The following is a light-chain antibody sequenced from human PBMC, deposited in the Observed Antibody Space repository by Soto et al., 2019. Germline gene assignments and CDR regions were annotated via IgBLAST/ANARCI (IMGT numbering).Light chain of an antibody. J-gene: IGKJ1*01. CDR3: QQYSSYSRT. CDR1: QSISSW. V-gene: IGKV1-5*03. Sequence: DIQMTQSPSTLSASVGDRVTITCRASQSISSWLAWYQQKQGKAPKLLIYKASSFESGVPSRFSGSGSGTEFTLTISSLQPDDFATYYCQQYSSYSRTFGQGTKVEI. CDR2: KAS.